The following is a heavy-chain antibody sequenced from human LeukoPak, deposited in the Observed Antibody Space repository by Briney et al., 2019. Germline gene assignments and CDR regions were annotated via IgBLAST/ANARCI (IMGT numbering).Heavy chain of an antibody. CDR1: GFTFSSYG. CDR2: IRYDGSNK. V-gene: IGHV3-30*02. J-gene: IGHJ4*02. CDR3: AVEKLNYYGSGSYLSY. D-gene: IGHD3-10*01. Sequence: GGSLRLSCAASGFTFSSYGMHWVRQAPGKGLEWVAFIRYDGSNKYYADSVKGRFTISRDNSKNTLYLQMNSLRAEDTAVYYCAVEKLNYYGSGSYLSYWGQGTLVTVSS.